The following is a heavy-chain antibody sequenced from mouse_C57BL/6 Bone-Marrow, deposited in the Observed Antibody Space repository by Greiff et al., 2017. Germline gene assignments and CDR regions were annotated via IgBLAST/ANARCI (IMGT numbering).Heavy chain of an antibody. CDR3: ARSPYGSSYLYYFDY. D-gene: IGHD1-1*01. V-gene: IGHV1-61*01. Sequence: VQLQQPGAELVRPGSSVKLSCKASGYTFTSYWMDWVKQRPGQGLEWIGNIYPSDSETHYNQKFKDKATLTVDKSSSTAYMQLSSLTSEDSAVYYCARSPYGSSYLYYFDYWGQGTTLTVSS. CDR1: GYTFTSYW. CDR2: IYPSDSET. J-gene: IGHJ2*01.